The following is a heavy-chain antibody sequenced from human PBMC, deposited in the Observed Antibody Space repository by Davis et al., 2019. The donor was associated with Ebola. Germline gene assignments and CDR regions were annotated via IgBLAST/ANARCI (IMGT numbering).Heavy chain of an antibody. CDR2: ISAYNGNT. D-gene: IGHD3-10*01. Sequence: ASVKVSCKASGYTFTSYGISWVRQAPGQGLEWMGWISAYNGNTNYAQKLQGRVTMTTDTSTSTAYMELRSLRSDDTAVYYCARDPYYGSGSYYSLSFDYWGQGTLVTVSS. CDR1: GYTFTSYG. J-gene: IGHJ4*02. CDR3: ARDPYYGSGSYYSLSFDY. V-gene: IGHV1-18*01.